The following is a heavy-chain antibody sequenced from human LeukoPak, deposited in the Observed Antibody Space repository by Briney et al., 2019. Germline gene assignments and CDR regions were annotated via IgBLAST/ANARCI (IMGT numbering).Heavy chain of an antibody. D-gene: IGHD2-15*01. CDR2: INPNSGET. CDR3: AIGPSYGGYPD. J-gene: IGHJ4*02. Sequence: ASVKVSCKASGYTFTGYFMHWVRQAPGQGLEWMGWINPNSGETDCAQKFQGRVTMTRDTSISTAYMELSRLRSDDTAMYYCAIGPSYGGYPDWGQGTLVTVSS. CDR1: GYTFTGYF. V-gene: IGHV1-2*02.